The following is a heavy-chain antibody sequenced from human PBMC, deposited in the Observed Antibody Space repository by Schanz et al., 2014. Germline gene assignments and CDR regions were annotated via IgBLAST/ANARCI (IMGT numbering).Heavy chain of an antibody. CDR1: GYTFTSYG. CDR2: INPNSGVT. CDR3: ARDHAGASARFGY. Sequence: QVQLVQSGAEVKKPGASVRVSCKASGYTFTSYGISWVRQAPGQGLEWMGRINPNSGVTIYAQKFQGRVTMARDTSTSTVYMELSRLRSDDTALYYCARDHAGASARFGYWGQGTLLTVSS. J-gene: IGHJ4*02. V-gene: IGHV1-2*06. D-gene: IGHD1-26*01.